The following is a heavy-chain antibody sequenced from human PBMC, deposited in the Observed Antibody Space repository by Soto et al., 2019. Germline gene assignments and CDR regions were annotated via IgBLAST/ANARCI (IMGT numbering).Heavy chain of an antibody. V-gene: IGHV5-10-1*01. D-gene: IGHD2-2*01. CDR1: GYSFTSYW. CDR2: IDPSDSYT. J-gene: IGHJ5*02. Sequence: PGESLKISCKGSGYSFTSYWISWVRQMPGKGLEWMGRIDPSDSYTNYSPSFQGHVTISADKSISTAYLQWSSLKASDTAMPYCPRHGLADILAVPAAILNWLDPWGPRTLVTVSS. CDR3: PRHGLADILAVPAAILNWLDP.